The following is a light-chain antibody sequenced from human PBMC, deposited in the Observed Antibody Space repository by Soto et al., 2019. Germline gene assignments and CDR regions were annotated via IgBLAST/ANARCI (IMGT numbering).Light chain of an antibody. J-gene: IGLJ3*02. CDR1: TSDVGGYDR. CDR2: EVR. V-gene: IGLV2-14*01. CDR3: SSYTTTSTLV. Sequence: QSVLTQPASVTGSPGQSITISCTGTTSDVGGYDRVSWFQQYPGTAPKLMIYEVRNRPSGISYRFTGSKSGNTASLTISGLQAEDEADYYCSSYTTTSTLVFGGGTKLTVL.